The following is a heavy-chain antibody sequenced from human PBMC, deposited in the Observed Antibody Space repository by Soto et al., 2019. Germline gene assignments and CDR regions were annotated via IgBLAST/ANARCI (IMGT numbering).Heavy chain of an antibody. CDR3: AKEGHSCSPPPDI. CDR1: GFTFSSYG. D-gene: IGHD2-15*01. V-gene: IGHV3-30*18. CDR2: ISYDGSNK. J-gene: IGHJ3*02. Sequence: QVQLVESGGGVVQPGRSLRLSCAASGFTFSSYGMHWVRQAPGKGLEWVAVISYDGSNKYYADSVKGRFTISRDNSKNTLYLQMNSLRAEDTAVYYCAKEGHSCSPPPDIWGQGTMVTVSS.